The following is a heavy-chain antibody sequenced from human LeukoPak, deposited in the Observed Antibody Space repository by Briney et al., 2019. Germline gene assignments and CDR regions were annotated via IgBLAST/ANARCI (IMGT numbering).Heavy chain of an antibody. CDR2: IRYDGSNK. CDR3: ARDRGGYDYRYYFDY. CDR1: GFTFSSYG. J-gene: IGHJ4*02. D-gene: IGHD5-12*01. V-gene: IGHV3-30*02. Sequence: PGGSLRLSCAASGFTFSSYGMHWVRQAPGKGLEWVAFIRYDGSNKYYADSVKGRFTISRDNSKNTLYLQMNSLRAEDTAVYYCARDRGGYDYRYYFDYWGQGTLVTVSS.